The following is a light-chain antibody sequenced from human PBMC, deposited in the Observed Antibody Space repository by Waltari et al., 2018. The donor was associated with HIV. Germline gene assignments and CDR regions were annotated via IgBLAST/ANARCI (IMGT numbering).Light chain of an antibody. CDR3: QSYDMSQSGSLV. CDR2: DKT. V-gene: IGLV1-40*01. Sequence: QSVLTQPPSVSGAPGQRVTIACTGTRSNIGAGFDVHWYQQIPGNAPNLLIYDKTPRPSGVPDRVSGSKSGTSASLAITGLQSEDEADYYCQSYDMSQSGSLVFGGGTKLTVL. J-gene: IGLJ2*01. CDR1: RSNIGAGFD.